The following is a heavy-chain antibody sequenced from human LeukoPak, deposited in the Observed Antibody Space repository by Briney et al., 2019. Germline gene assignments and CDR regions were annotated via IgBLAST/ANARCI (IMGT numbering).Heavy chain of an antibody. V-gene: IGHV4-39*01. CDR2: IFYSGST. CDR1: GGSISSSSYC. J-gene: IGHJ4*02. D-gene: IGHD5-18*01. CDR3: ARGYSSDYFDY. Sequence: SETLSLTCTVSGGSISSSSYCWGWIRQPAGKGLEWIGSIFYSGSTYYNPSLKSRVTISVDTSKDQFSLKLSSVTAADTAVYYCARGYSSDYFDYWGQGTLVTVSS.